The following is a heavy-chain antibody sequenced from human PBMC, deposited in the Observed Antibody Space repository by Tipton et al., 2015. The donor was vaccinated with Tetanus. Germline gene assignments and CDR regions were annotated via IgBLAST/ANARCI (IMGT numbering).Heavy chain of an antibody. Sequence: VQLVQSGPEVKKPGESLKISCQASGYTFTNAWIGWVRQMPGKGLEWMGVIYPGDSSTIYSPSFQGLVTISVDKSINTTYLRWTSLKASDSAMYYCARQKGYWGQGTLVTVPS. V-gene: IGHV5-51*01. CDR1: GYTFTNAW. CDR3: ARQKGY. J-gene: IGHJ4*02. CDR2: IYPGDSST.